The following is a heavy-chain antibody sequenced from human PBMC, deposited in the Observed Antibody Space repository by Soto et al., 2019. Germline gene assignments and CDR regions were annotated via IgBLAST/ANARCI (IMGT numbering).Heavy chain of an antibody. CDR2: ISAYNGNT. D-gene: IGHD6-19*01. V-gene: IGHV1-18*01. CDR3: ARTRPQWLVVRDFDY. CDR1: GYTFTSYG. Sequence: ASVKVSCKASGYTFTSYGISWVRQAPGQGLEWMGWISAYNGNTSYAQKLQGRVTMTTDTSTSTVYMELRSLRSEDTAVYYCARTRPQWLVVRDFDYWGQGTLVTVSS. J-gene: IGHJ4*02.